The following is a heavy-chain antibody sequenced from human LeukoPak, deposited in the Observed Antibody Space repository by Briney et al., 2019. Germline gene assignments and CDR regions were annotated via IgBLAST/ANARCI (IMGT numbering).Heavy chain of an antibody. CDR3: ARGVYYDSSGYDY. Sequence: ASVKVSCKASGGTFSSYAISWVRQAPGQGLEWMGRINPNSGGTNYAQKFQGRVTMTRDTSISTAYMELSRLRSDDTAVYYCARGVYYDSSGYDYWGQGTLVTVSS. D-gene: IGHD3-22*01. J-gene: IGHJ4*02. CDR1: GGTFSSYA. CDR2: INPNSGGT. V-gene: IGHV1-2*06.